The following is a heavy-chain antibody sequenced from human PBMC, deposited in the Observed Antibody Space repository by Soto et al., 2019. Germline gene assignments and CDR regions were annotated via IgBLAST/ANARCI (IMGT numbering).Heavy chain of an antibody. Sequence: SGXSLRLSCVASAFIFTDYAIIWVHQGPGKGLEWVAGISFSGDNTNYADSVKGRFITSRDNSKNTLYLLMNRLTTEEIAIYYCAKIALVGSFGFELARDYWGQGILVTSPQ. CDR2: ISFSGDNT. V-gene: IGHV3-23*01. CDR1: AFIFTDYA. J-gene: IGHJ4*02. CDR3: AKIALVGSFGFELARDY. D-gene: IGHD2-8*02.